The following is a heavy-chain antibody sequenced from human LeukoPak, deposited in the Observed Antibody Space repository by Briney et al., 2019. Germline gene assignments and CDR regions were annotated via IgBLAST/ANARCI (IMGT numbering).Heavy chain of an antibody. CDR2: IKRDGSAI. Sequence: GGSLRLSCEASGFIFSKYWMTWVRQAPGKGLEWVANIKRDGSAIHYVDSVKGRFTISRDNAKNSLYLQMDSLRAEDTAVYYCARVEVRRWFPDYWGQGTLVTVSS. CDR3: ARVEVRRWFPDY. CDR1: GFIFSKYW. V-gene: IGHV3-7*01. D-gene: IGHD4-23*01. J-gene: IGHJ4*02.